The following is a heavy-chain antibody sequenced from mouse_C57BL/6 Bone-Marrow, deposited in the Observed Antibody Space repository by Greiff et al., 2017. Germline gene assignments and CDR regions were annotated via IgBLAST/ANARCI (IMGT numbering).Heavy chain of an antibody. V-gene: IGHV1-19*01. CDR2: INPYNGGT. J-gene: IGHJ2*01. D-gene: IGHD1-1*01. CDR1: GYTFTDYY. CDR3: ARRRNYYGSSAFDY. Sequence: EVQLVESGPVLVKPGASVKMSCKASGYTFTDYYMNWVKQSHGKSLEWIGVINPYNGGTSYNQKFKGKATLTVDKSSSTAYMELNSLTSEDSAVYYCARRRNYYGSSAFDYWGQGTTLTVSS.